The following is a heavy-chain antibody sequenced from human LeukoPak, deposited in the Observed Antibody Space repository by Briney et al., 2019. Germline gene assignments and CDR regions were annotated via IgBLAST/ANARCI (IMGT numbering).Heavy chain of an antibody. D-gene: IGHD6-19*01. CDR3: ARDQRSSSGWYNWFDP. CDR2: INAGNGNT. V-gene: IGHV1-3*01. Sequence: ASVKVSCKASGYTFTSYAMHWVRQAPGQRLEWMGWINAGNGNTKYSQKFQGRVTITRDTSASTAYMELSSLRSEDTAVYYCARDQRSSSGWYNWFDPWGQGTLVTVSS. J-gene: IGHJ5*02. CDR1: GYTFTSYA.